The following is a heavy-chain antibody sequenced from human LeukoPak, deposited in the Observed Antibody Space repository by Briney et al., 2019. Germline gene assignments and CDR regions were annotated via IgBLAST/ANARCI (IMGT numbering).Heavy chain of an antibody. CDR2: IYYSGSP. V-gene: IGHV4-59*01. CDR3: ARGRYGGNSGFFDY. CDR1: GGAISYYY. D-gene: IGHD4-23*01. Sequence: SETLSLTCIVSGGAISYYYWSWIRQPPGKGLEWIGYIYYSGSPNYNPSLKSRVTLSVDTSKNQFSLKLTSVTAADTAVYYCARGRYGGNSGFFDYWGQGTLVTVSS. J-gene: IGHJ4*02.